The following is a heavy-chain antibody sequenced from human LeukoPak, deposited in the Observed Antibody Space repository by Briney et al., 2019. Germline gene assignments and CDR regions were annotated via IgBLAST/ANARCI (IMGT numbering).Heavy chain of an antibody. CDR2: IYHSGST. J-gene: IGHJ3*02. CDR3: ARDPPAGTIGEGAFDI. Sequence: SETLSLTCTVSGYSISSGYYWGWIRQPPGKGLEWIGSIYHSGSTYYNPSLKSRVTISVDTSKNQFSLKLSSVTAADTAVYYCARDPPAGTIGEGAFDIWGQGTMVIVSS. V-gene: IGHV4-38-2*02. D-gene: IGHD1-26*01. CDR1: GYSISSGYY.